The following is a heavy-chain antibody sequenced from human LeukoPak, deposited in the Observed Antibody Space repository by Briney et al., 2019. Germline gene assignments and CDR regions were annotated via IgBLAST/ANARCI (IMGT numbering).Heavy chain of an antibody. D-gene: IGHD6-6*01. J-gene: IGHJ4*02. CDR3: ARDEEYSSSSDVASFDY. Sequence: SVKVSCKASGGTFSSYAISWVRQAPGQGLEWMGGIIPIFGTANYAQKFQGRVTITTDESTSTAYMELSSLRSEDTAVYYCARDEEYSSSSDVASFDYWGQGTLVTVSS. CDR2: IIPIFGTA. V-gene: IGHV1-69*05. CDR1: GGTFSSYA.